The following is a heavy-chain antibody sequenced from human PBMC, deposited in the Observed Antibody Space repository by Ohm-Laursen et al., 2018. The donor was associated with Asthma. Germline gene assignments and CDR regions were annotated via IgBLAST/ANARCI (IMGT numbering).Heavy chain of an antibody. CDR1: GGSISSGGYY. Sequence: QTLSLTCTVSGGSISSGGYYWSWIRQHPGKGLEWIGYIYYSGSTYYNPSLKSRVSISVDTSKNQFSLELSSVTAADTAVYYCASGQYYYASGQDYWGQGTLVTVSS. J-gene: IGHJ4*02. D-gene: IGHD3-10*01. CDR2: IYYSGST. CDR3: ASGQYYYASGQDY. V-gene: IGHV4-31*03.